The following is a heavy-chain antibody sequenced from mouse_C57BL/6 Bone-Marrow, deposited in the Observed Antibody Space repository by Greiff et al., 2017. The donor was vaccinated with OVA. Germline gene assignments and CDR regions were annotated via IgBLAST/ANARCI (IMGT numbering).Heavy chain of an antibody. D-gene: IGHD2-2*01. J-gene: IGHJ3*01. V-gene: IGHV1-64*01. CDR2: IHPNSGST. CDR1: GYTFTSYW. CDR3: ARVGVTTRAY. Sequence: VQLQQSGAELVKPGASVKLSCKASGYTFTSYWMHWVKQRPGQGLEWIGMIHPNSGSTNYNEKFKSKATLTVDKSSSTAYMQLSSLTSEDSAVYYCARVGVTTRAYWGQGTLVTVSA.